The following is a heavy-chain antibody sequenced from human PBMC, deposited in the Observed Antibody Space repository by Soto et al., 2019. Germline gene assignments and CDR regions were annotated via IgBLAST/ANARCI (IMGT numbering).Heavy chain of an antibody. CDR2: RYDDAST. D-gene: IGHD3-22*01. CDR3: ASGSYLGPSGYYLDF. Sequence: QLQLQESGPGLVKPSETLSLSCSVSGDSIRNRNYYWAWIRQPPGKGLEWIVSRYDDASTFYNPSLKRLVTLSIDTSKKQLSLKVTSVNAADTAVYYCASGSYLGPSGYYLDFWGQGTLVTVSS. CDR1: GDSIRNRNYY. V-gene: IGHV4-39*01. J-gene: IGHJ4*02.